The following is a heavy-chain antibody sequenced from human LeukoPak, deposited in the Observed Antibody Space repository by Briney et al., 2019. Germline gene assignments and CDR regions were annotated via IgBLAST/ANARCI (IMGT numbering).Heavy chain of an antibody. CDR2: ISTSSSYI. J-gene: IGHJ4*02. Sequence: GGSLRLSCAASGFTFSSYNMNWVRQAPGKGLEWVSTISTSSSYIYYADSVKGRFTISRDNGKNSLYLQMSSLRAEDTAVYYCARSKVAGTSDYWGQGPLVAVSS. V-gene: IGHV3-21*01. CDR3: ARSKVAGTSDY. D-gene: IGHD6-19*01. CDR1: GFTFSSYN.